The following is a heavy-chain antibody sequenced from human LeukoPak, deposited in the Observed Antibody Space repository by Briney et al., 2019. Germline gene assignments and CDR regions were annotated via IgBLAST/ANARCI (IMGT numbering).Heavy chain of an antibody. CDR1: GYTFTGYY. D-gene: IGHD4-17*01. CDR3: ASPGDYGDLLFDY. CDR2: INPNSGAT. V-gene: IGHV1-2*02. Sequence: ASVKVSCKASGYTFTGYYMHWVRQAPGQGLEWMGWINPNSGATNYAQKFQGRVTITRDTSISTAYMELSRLRSDDTAVYYCASPGDYGDLLFDYWGQGTLVTVSS. J-gene: IGHJ4*02.